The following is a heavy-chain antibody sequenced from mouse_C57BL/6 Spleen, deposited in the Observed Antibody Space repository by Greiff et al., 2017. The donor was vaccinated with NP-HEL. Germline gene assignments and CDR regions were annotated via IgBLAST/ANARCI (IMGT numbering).Heavy chain of an antibody. CDR1: GYTFTSYT. CDR3: ARIIYYDPTEDY. D-gene: IGHD2-4*01. CDR2: INPSSGYT. J-gene: IGHJ2*01. Sequence: QVQLKESGAELARPGASVKMSCKASGYTFTSYTMHWVKQRPGQGLEWIGYINPSSGYTKYNQKFKDKATLTADKSSSTAYMQLSSLTSEDSAVYYCARIIYYDPTEDYWGQGTTLTVSS. V-gene: IGHV1-4*01.